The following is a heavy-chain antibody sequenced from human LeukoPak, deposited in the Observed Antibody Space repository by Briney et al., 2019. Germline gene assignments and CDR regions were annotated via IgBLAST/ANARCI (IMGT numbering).Heavy chain of an antibody. CDR2: IYYSGST. CDR1: GGSINSHY. V-gene: IGHV4-59*08. CDR3: ARVSGGYYYGMDV. J-gene: IGHJ6*02. Sequence: TSETLSRTCSVAGGSINSHYWSWIRQPPAKGLERIGYIYYSGSTNYNPSLKSRVTISVDTSKNQFSLKLSSVTAADTAVYYCARVSGGYYYGMDVWGQGTTVTVSS. D-gene: IGHD3-10*01.